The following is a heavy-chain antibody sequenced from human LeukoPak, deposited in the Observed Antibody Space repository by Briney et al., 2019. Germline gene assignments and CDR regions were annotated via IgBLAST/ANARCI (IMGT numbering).Heavy chain of an antibody. Sequence: SETLSRTCTVSGGSISSYYWSWIRQPPGKGLEWIGYIFYSGITNYNPSLSLKSRVTISVDTSKNQFSLKLSSVTAADTAVYYCATGSGSYYKPFDYWGQGTLVTVSS. CDR1: GGSISSYY. CDR2: IFYSGIT. D-gene: IGHD3-10*01. CDR3: ATGSGSYYKPFDY. J-gene: IGHJ4*02. V-gene: IGHV4-59*08.